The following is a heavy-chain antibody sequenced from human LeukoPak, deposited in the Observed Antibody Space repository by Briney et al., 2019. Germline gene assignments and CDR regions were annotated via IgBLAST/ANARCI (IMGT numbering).Heavy chain of an antibody. CDR3: ARDYTYYDFWSGYSRHWGAGMDV. J-gene: IGHJ6*02. V-gene: IGHV4-59*01. CDR1: GGSISSYY. D-gene: IGHD3-3*01. Sequence: SETLSLTCTVSGGSISSYYWSWIRQPPGKGLEWIGYIYYSGSTNYNPSLKSRVTISVDTSKNQFSLKLSSVTAADTAVYYCARDYTYYDFWSGYSRHWGAGMDVWGQGTTVTVSS. CDR2: IYYSGST.